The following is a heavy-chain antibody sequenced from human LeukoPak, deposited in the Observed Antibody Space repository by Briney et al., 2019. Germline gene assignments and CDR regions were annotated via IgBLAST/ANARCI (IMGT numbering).Heavy chain of an antibody. D-gene: IGHD3-10*01. CDR2: INTKSGGT. CDR3: ARGFGELYYYYYYMND. CDR1: GYTFTGYK. Sequence: ASVKVSCKASGYTFTGYKMPRVRQPPGQGHEWMGGINTKSGGTNNAQKFQGEGPMPKDTSISTAYMELSRLGSNDTAVYYCARGFGELYYYYYYMNDWGKGTTVTVSS. V-gene: IGHV1-2*02. J-gene: IGHJ6*03.